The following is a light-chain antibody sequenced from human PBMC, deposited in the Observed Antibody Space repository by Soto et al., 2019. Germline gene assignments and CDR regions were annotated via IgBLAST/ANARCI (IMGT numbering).Light chain of an antibody. Sequence: QSVLTQPPSVSGAPRQRVTISCTVSGSTFGAGSDVHWYQHVPGTAPKLLISYNTNRPSGVPDRFSGSKSGTSASLTISGLQPEDEADYYCQCYDSSLTVLFGGGTKLTVL. V-gene: IGLV1-40*01. CDR3: QCYDSSLTVL. CDR1: GSTFGAGSD. CDR2: YNT. J-gene: IGLJ2*01.